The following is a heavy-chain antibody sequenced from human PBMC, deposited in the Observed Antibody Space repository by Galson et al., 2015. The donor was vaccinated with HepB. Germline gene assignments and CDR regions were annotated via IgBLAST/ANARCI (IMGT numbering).Heavy chain of an antibody. J-gene: IGHJ4*02. CDR1: GFTFSSYW. Sequence: SLRLSCAASGFTFSSYWMHWVRQAPGKGLMWVSRINGDGSSRNYADSVKGRFTISRDNAKNTLYLQMNSLRAEDTAVYYCVRGGRANGQGSDSWGQGTLVTVSS. CDR2: INGDGSSR. D-gene: IGHD2-15*01. V-gene: IGHV3-74*01. CDR3: VRGGRANGQGSDS.